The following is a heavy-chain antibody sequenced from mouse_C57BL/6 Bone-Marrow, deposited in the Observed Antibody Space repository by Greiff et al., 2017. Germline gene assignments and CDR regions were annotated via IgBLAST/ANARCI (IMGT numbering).Heavy chain of an antibody. V-gene: IGHV1-81*01. CDR2: IYPRSGNT. CDR3: ARLCGYFYFDY. Sequence: QVQLQQPGAELARPGASVKLSCKASGYTFTSYGISWVKQRTGQGLEWIGEIYPRSGNTYYNEKFKGKATLTADTSSSTAYMELRSLTSEDSAVYFYARLCGYFYFDYWGQGTTLTVSS. CDR1: GYTFTSYG. J-gene: IGHJ2*01. D-gene: IGHD2-3*01.